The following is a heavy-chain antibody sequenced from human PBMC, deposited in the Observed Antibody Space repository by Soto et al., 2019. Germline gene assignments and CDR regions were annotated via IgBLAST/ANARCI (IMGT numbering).Heavy chain of an antibody. V-gene: IGHV3-33*01. J-gene: IGHJ6*02. D-gene: IGHD4-17*01. CDR3: ARAVTNYYYYGMGV. CDR1: GFTFNSYG. CDR2: IWYDGSNK. Sequence: QVQLVESGGGVVQPGRSLRLSCAASGFTFNSYGMHWVRQAPGKGLEWVAVIWYDGSNKYYADSVKGRFTISRDNSKNTLYLQMNSLRAEDTAVYYCARAVTNYYYYGMGVWGQGTTVTVSS.